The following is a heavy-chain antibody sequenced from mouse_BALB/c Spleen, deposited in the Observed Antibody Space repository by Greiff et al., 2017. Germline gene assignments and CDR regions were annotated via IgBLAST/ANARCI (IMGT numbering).Heavy chain of an antibody. CDR3: ARGGYYPYYYAMDY. D-gene: IGHD2-3*01. V-gene: IGHV3-8*02. J-gene: IGHJ4*01. CDR2: ISYSGST. CDR1: GDSITSGY. Sequence: EVQVVESGPSLVKPSQTLSLTCSVTGDSITSGYWNWIRKFPGNKLEYMGYISYSGSTYYNPSLKSRISITRDTSKNQYYLQLNSVTTEDTATYYCARGGYYPYYYAMDYWGQGTSVTVSS.